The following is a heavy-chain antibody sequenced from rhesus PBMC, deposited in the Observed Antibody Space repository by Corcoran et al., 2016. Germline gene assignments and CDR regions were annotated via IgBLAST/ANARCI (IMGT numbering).Heavy chain of an antibody. CDR1: GGPFSSNC. V-gene: IGHV4-80*01. Sequence: QVQLQESGPGLVKPSETLSLTCAVSGGPFSSNCWTWIRQPPGKGLEWIGEINGNGGSTTYNPSLKSRVTFSKDASKNEFSLKLSSVTAADTAVYYCASQFFYSGNYYLDYWGQGVLVTVSS. CDR2: INGNGGST. J-gene: IGHJ4*01. D-gene: IGHD3-16*01. CDR3: ASQFFYSGNYYLDY.